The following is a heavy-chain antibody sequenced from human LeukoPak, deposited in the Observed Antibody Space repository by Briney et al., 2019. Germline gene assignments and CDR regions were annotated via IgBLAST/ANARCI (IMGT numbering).Heavy chain of an antibody. CDR3: ARDCRLRFLEWLSQYGMDA. CDR1: GYTFTSYY. Sequence: ASVTVSCKASGYTFTSYYMHWVRQAPGQGLEWMGIINPSGGSTSYAQKFQGRVTMTRDTSTSTVYMELSSLRSEDTAVYYCARDCRLRFLEWLSQYGMDAWGQGTTVTVSS. J-gene: IGHJ6*02. D-gene: IGHD3-3*01. CDR2: INPSGGST. V-gene: IGHV1-46*01.